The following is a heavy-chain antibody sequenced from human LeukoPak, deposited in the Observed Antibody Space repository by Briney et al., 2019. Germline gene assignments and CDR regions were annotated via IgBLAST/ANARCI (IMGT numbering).Heavy chain of an antibody. CDR1: GNAFRNYD. J-gene: IGHJ6*02. D-gene: IGHD3-22*01. CDR3: ASLREIGVTGSYGMDV. V-gene: IGHV1-8*01. Sequence: ASVKVSCKASGNAFRNYDINWVRQATGQGLEWVGWMNPNSGNTGHAQKFQGRVTMTRDTSQSTVYMELSSLRSEDTAVYYCASLREIGVTGSYGMDVWGQGTTVTVSS. CDR2: MNPNSGNT.